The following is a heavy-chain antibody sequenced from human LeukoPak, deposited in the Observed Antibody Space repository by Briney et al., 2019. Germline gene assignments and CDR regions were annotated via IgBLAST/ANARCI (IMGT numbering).Heavy chain of an antibody. CDR1: GFTFSTYG. Sequence: PSGSLSLSCAASGFTFSTYGMHWVRQPPGPGLERVAFVWRDGSKKYYADSVRGRFAISRENSKNTVYLQMNDLRPEDTALYFCAKISSSAESNFDYWGQGTLLTVSS. J-gene: IGHJ4*02. CDR3: AKISSSAESNFDY. D-gene: IGHD6-25*01. CDR2: VWRDGSKK. V-gene: IGHV3-30*02.